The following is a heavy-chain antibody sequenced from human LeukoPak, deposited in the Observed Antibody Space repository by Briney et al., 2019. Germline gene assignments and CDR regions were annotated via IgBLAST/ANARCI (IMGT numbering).Heavy chain of an antibody. V-gene: IGHV1-18*01. Sequence: GASVKVSCKASGYTFTSYGISWVRQAPGQGLEWMGWISAYNGNTNYAQKLRGRVTMTTDTSTSTAYMELRSLRSDDTAVYYCAREGGYCSSTSCQRSFFDYWGQGTLVTVSS. J-gene: IGHJ4*02. CDR3: AREGGYCSSTSCQRSFFDY. CDR2: ISAYNGNT. D-gene: IGHD2-2*01. CDR1: GYTFTSYG.